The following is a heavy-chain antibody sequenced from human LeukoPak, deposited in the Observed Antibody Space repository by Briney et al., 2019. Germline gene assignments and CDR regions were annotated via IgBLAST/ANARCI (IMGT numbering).Heavy chain of an antibody. CDR1: GFTFSNYW. D-gene: IGHD4-23*01. CDR2: ISDDGTIE. CDR3: VSCSVVTKYFQH. J-gene: IGHJ1*01. Sequence: GGSLRLSCAASGFTFSNYWMHWVRQTPGKGLVWVSRISDDGTIENYADSVEGRFTISRDNARNTLNLQMNSLRAEDTAMYYCVSCSVVTKYFQHWGQGSLVTVSS. V-gene: IGHV3-74*01.